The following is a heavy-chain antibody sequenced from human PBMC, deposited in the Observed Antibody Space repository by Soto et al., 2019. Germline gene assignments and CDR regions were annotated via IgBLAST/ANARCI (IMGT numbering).Heavy chain of an antibody. CDR1: GFTFSSYG. D-gene: IGHD2-2*01. Sequence: QVQLVESGGGVVQPGRSLRLSCAASGFTFSSYGMHWVRQAPGKGLEWVAVISYDGSNKYYADSVKGRFTISRDNSKNTLYLQMNSLRSEDTAVYYCAKDWSSTKDYYGMEVW. J-gene: IGHJ6*01. V-gene: IGHV3-30*18. CDR3: AKDWSSTKDYYGMEV. CDR2: ISYDGSNK.